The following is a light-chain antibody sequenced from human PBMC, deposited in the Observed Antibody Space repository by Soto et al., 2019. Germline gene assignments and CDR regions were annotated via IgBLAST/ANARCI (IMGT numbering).Light chain of an antibody. Sequence: EIVMTQSPATLSVSPGERATLSCRASQSVSSNLAWYQQKPGQAPRLLIYGASSRATGIPDRFSGSGSGTDFTLTISRLEPEDFAVYYCQQYNSYCTFGQGTKVDI. V-gene: IGKV3D-15*01. CDR2: GAS. CDR1: QSVSSN. J-gene: IGKJ1*01. CDR3: QQYNSYCT.